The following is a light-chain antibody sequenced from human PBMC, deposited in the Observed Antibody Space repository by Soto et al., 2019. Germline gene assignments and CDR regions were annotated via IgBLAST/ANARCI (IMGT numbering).Light chain of an antibody. V-gene: IGKV3-11*01. J-gene: IGKJ3*01. CDR2: DTS. CDR3: QHRYSWLYT. Sequence: EIVLTQSPATLSLSPGERATLSCRASQSVNGYLAWYQQKPGQPPRLLIYDTSTRATGVPVRFSGSGSGTDFTLTISSLEPEDFSVYFCQHRYSWLYTFGPGTKVDLK. CDR1: QSVNGY.